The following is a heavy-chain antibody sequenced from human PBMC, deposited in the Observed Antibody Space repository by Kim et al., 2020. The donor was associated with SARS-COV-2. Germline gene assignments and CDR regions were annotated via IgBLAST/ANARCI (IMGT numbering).Heavy chain of an antibody. CDR2: ISGGGDNT. V-gene: IGHV3-23*01. CDR1: GFTFSTYA. Sequence: GGSLRLSCAASGFTFSTYAMSWVRQAPGKGLEWVSSISGGGDNTNYADSVKDRFTVSRDKSKVTLYLQMNNLRVEDTAVYLCARYVGIANFYSGMDVWGQGTTVTVSS. CDR3: ARYVGIANFYSGMDV. J-gene: IGHJ6*02. D-gene: IGHD6-13*01.